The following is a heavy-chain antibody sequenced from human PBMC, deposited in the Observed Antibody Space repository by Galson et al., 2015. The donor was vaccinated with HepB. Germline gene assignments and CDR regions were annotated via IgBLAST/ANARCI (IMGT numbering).Heavy chain of an antibody. CDR3: ATLATVVANDAFDI. CDR1: GFTFSSYA. Sequence: SLRLSCAASGFTFSSYAMHWVRQAPGKGLEWVAVISYDGSNKYYADSVKGRFTISRDNSKNTLYLQMNSLRAEDTAVYYCATLATVVANDAFDIWGQGTMVTVSS. V-gene: IGHV3-30-3*01. CDR2: ISYDGSNK. J-gene: IGHJ3*02. D-gene: IGHD4-23*01.